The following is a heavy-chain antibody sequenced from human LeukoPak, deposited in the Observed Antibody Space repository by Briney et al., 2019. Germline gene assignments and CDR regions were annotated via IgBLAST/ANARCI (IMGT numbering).Heavy chain of an antibody. CDR2: ITSSGSAR. J-gene: IGHJ4*02. Sequence: GGSLRLSCAASGFSFSGYSMNWVRQAPGKGLEWVSHITSSGSARYYADSVKGRFTISRDNAKNSLHLQMNSLRDEDTAVYYCARAYSGYVLFDYWGQGTLVTVSS. D-gene: IGHD5-12*01. CDR3: ARAYSGYVLFDY. V-gene: IGHV3-48*02. CDR1: GFSFSGYS.